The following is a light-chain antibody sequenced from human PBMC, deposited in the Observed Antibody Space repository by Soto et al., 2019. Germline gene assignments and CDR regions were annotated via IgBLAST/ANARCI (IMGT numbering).Light chain of an antibody. V-gene: IGKV1-9*01. CDR3: QQLNSYPFT. Sequence: IQLTQSPSSLSASVGDRVTITCRASQSIGTSLAWYQQKPEKAPNLLISAASTLQSGVPSRFSASGSVTDFALTISSLQPEDFATYYCQQLNSYPFTFGGGTKVEI. J-gene: IGKJ4*01. CDR1: QSIGTS. CDR2: AAS.